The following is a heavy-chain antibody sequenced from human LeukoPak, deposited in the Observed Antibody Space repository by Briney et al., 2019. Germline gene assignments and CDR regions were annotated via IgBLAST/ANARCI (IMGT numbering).Heavy chain of an antibody. Sequence: SETLSLTCAVYGGSFSGYYWSWIRQPPGKGLEWIGEINHSGSTNYNPSLKSRVTISVDTSKNQFSLKLSSVTAADTAVYYCARSRVGWLPLLHYYYGMDVWGQGTTVTVSS. CDR2: INHSGST. J-gene: IGHJ6*02. CDR3: ARSRVGWLPLLHYYYGMDV. D-gene: IGHD5-24*01. V-gene: IGHV4-34*01. CDR1: GGSFSGYY.